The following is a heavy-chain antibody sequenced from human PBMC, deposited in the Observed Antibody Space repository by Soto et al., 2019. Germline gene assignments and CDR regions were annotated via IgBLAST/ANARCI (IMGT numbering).Heavy chain of an antibody. CDR1: GFTVSSNY. Sequence: EVQLVESGGGLIQPGGSLRLSCAASGFTVSSNYMSWVRQAPGKGLEWVSVIHSGGSTYYAESVKGRFTISSDNLKNTLYLQMNNLRADDTAVYYCARDLFYDRNLGGFYPWGKGTLVTVSS. J-gene: IGHJ5*02. V-gene: IGHV3-53*01. D-gene: IGHD3-22*01. CDR3: ARDLFYDRNLGGFYP. CDR2: IHSGGST.